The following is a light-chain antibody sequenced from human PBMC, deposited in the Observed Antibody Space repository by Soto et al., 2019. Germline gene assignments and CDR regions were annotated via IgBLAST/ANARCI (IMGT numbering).Light chain of an antibody. CDR2: EVS. V-gene: IGLV2-23*02. J-gene: IGLJ2*01. CDR1: SSDVGSYNL. Sequence: QSALTQPASVSGSPGQSITISCTGTSSDVGSYNLVSWYQQHPGKAPKLMIYEVSKRPSGVSNRFSGSKSGNTASLTISGLQAEDEADYYCCSYAGSSTSHVVFGGGTQLTV. CDR3: CSYAGSSTSHVV.